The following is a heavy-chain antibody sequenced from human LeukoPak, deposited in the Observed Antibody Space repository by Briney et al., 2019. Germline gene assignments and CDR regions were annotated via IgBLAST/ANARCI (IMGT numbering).Heavy chain of an antibody. D-gene: IGHD3-3*01. CDR3: ARDRAVVTIFGVVGY. J-gene: IGHJ4*02. Sequence: PGGSLRLSCAASGFTFSRYGMSWVRQAPGKGLEWVSAISGSGDNTYYADSVKGRFTISRDSSRNMLYVQMNSLRAEDTAVYYCARDRAVVTIFGVVGYWGQGTLVTVSS. V-gene: IGHV3-23*01. CDR1: GFTFSRYG. CDR2: ISGSGDNT.